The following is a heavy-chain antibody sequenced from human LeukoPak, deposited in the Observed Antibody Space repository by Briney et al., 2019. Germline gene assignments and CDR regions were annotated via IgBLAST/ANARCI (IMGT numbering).Heavy chain of an antibody. D-gene: IGHD3-3*01. CDR2: IRYDGIKK. CDR3: AKTLLAGITIFGEDDAFDI. Sequence: GGSLRLSCAVSGFTFSSYGMHWVRQAPGKGLDWVAFIRYDGIKKDYADSVKGRFTISRDDSKNTLYLQMKSLRAEDTAVYHCAKTLLAGITIFGEDDAFDIWGQGTMVTVSS. J-gene: IGHJ3*02. CDR1: GFTFSSYG. V-gene: IGHV3-30*02.